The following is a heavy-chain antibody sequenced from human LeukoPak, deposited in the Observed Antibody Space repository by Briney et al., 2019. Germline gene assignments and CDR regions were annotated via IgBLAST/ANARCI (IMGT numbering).Heavy chain of an antibody. Sequence: GGSLGLSCAASGFTFSSYAMSRVRQAPGKGLEWVSAISGSGGSTYYADSVKGRFTISRDNSKNTLYLQMNSLRAEDTAVYYCAKSGYCTNSVCFDFDYWGQGTLVTVSS. J-gene: IGHJ4*02. CDR3: AKSGYCTNSVCFDFDY. D-gene: IGHD2-8*01. CDR2: ISGSGGST. CDR1: GFTFSSYA. V-gene: IGHV3-23*01.